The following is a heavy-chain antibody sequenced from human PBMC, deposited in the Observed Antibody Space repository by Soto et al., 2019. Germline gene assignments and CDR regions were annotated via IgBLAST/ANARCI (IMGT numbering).Heavy chain of an antibody. J-gene: IGHJ3*02. V-gene: IGHV4-31*03. CDR3: ARAAKGYCSGGSCYEDAFDI. CDR2: IYYSGST. Sequence: SETLSLTCTVSGGSISSGGYYWSWIRQHPGKGLEWIGYIYYSGSTYYNPSLKSRVTISVDTSKNQFSLKLSSVTAADTAVYYCARAAKGYCSGGSCYEDAFDIWGQGTMLTVSS. CDR1: GGSISSGGYY. D-gene: IGHD2-15*01.